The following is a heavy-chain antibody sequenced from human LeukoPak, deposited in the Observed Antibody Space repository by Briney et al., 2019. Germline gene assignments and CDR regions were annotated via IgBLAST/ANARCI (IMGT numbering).Heavy chain of an antibody. Sequence: SETLSLTWAVSGGSLYGYFWSWIRQPPGKGLEWFGSIYYSGSTYYNPSLKSRVTISVDTSKNQFSLKLSSVTAADTAVYYCAKCRRMVDAFDIWGQETMVTVSS. D-gene: IGHD3-10*01. CDR2: IYYSGST. CDR1: GGSLYGYF. CDR3: AKCRRMVDAFDI. V-gene: IGHV4-38-2*01. J-gene: IGHJ3*02.